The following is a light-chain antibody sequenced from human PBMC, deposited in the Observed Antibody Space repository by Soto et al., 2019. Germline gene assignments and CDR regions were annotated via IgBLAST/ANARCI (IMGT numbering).Light chain of an antibody. J-gene: IGLJ1*01. CDR3: CSLTTSHTYV. Sequence: QSALTQPASVSGSPGQSITISCTGTGSDVGGYDYVSWYQHHPGKAPKVMIYHVTYRPSGVSNRYSGSKSGNSASLTISGLQADDEADYYCCSLTTSHTYVFGSGTKLTVL. V-gene: IGLV2-14*03. CDR1: GSDVGGYDY. CDR2: HVT.